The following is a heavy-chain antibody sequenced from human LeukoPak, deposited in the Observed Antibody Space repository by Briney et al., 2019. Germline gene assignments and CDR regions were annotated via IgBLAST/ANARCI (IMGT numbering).Heavy chain of an antibody. CDR2: IYSGGST. D-gene: IGHD3-22*01. V-gene: IGHV3-66*01. J-gene: IGHJ4*02. Sequence: GGSLRLSCAASGFTFNNYAMSWVRQAPGKGLEWVSVIYSGGSTYYADSVKGRFTISRDNSKSTLYLQMNSLRAEDTAVYYCASGETYYYDSSGYYPPSSFDYWGQGTLVTVSS. CDR3: ASGETYYYDSSGYYPPSSFDY. CDR1: GFTFNNYA.